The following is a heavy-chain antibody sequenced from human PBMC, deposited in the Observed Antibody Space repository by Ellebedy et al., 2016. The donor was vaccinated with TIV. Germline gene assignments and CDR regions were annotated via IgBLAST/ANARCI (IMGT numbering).Heavy chain of an antibody. J-gene: IGHJ6*02. CDR2: IWYDGSDK. V-gene: IGHV3-33*01. CDR1: GFTFSAFG. CDR3: ARAWIPYGLDV. Sequence: GESLKISCTASGFTFSAFGIHWVRQAPGKGLEWVANIWYDGSDKYYADSVKGRFTISRDNSKSTLYLQMSSLRGEDTAVYYCARAWIPYGLDVWGHGTTVTVSS. D-gene: IGHD5-12*01.